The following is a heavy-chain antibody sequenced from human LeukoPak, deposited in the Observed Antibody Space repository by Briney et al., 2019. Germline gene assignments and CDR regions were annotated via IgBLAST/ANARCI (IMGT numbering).Heavy chain of an antibody. CDR2: IYYSGST. CDR3: ARVPLLYSGSSPYAFDI. J-gene: IGHJ3*02. D-gene: IGHD1-26*01. CDR1: GGSISSSSYY. Sequence: SETLSLTCTVSGGSISSSSYYWGWIRQPPGKGLEWIGSIYYSGSTYYNPSLKSRVTISVDTSKNQSSLKLSSVTAADTAVYYCARVPLLYSGSSPYAFDIWGQGTMVTVSS. V-gene: IGHV4-39*07.